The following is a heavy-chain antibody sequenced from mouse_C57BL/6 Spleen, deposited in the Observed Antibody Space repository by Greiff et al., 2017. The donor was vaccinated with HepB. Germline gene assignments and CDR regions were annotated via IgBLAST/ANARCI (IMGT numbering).Heavy chain of an antibody. D-gene: IGHD1-1*01. CDR1: GYTFTDYE. V-gene: IGHV1-15*01. CDR2: IDPETGGT. CDR3: HYYGSSYDFDY. Sequence: QVQLQQSGAELVRPGASVTLSCKASGYTFTDYEMHWVKQTPVHGLEWIGAIDPETGGTAYNQKFKGKAILTADKSSSTAYMELRSLTSEDSAVYYSHYYGSSYDFDYWGQGTSLTVSS. J-gene: IGHJ2*02.